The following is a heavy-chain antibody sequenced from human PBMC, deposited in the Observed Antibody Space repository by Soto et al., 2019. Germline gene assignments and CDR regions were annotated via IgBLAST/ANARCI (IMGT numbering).Heavy chain of an antibody. J-gene: IGHJ6*02. CDR1: GFTVSSNY. D-gene: IGHD3-3*01. V-gene: IGHV3-53*01. CDR2: IYSGGST. CDR3: ASGPLHDFWSGPYGMDV. Sequence: GESLKISCAASGFTVSSNYMSWVRQAPGKGLEWVSVIYSGGSTYYADSVKGRFTISRDNSKNTLYLQMNSLRAEDTAVYYCASGPLHDFWSGPYGMDVWRQGTTVTVSS.